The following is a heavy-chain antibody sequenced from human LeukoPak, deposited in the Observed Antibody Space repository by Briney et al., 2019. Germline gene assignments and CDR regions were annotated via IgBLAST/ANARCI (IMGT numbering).Heavy chain of an antibody. CDR1: GYSISSGYY. J-gene: IGHJ5*02. Sequence: SETLSLTCTVSGYSISSGYYWGWIRQPPGKGLEWIGEINHSGSTNYNPSLKSRVTISVDTSKNQFSLKLSSVTAVDTAVYYCARVPYSSSPNWFDPWGQGTLVTVSS. CDR3: ARVPYSSSPNWFDP. D-gene: IGHD6-13*01. V-gene: IGHV4-38-2*02. CDR2: INHSGST.